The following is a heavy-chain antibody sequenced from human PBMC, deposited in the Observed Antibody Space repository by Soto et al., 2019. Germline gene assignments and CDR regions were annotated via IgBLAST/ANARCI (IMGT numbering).Heavy chain of an antibody. Sequence: QVQLQQWGAELLKPSETLSLTCAVSGGSFNSYYWSWIRQSPGKGLEWSGEINHSGNTNYNSALKSRVTISVDTSTSQFSLSLTSVTAADTAVYYCARVVVGPTNCFDPWGQGTLVTVSS. CDR3: ARVVVGPTNCFDP. V-gene: IGHV4-34*01. CDR2: INHSGNT. CDR1: GGSFNSYY. J-gene: IGHJ5*02. D-gene: IGHD2-21*01.